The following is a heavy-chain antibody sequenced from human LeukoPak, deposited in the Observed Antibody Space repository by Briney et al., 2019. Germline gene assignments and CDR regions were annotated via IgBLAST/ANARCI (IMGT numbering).Heavy chain of an antibody. D-gene: IGHD2-15*01. CDR2: IEPAGSAT. J-gene: IGHJ5*02. V-gene: IGHV3-7*01. Sequence: PGGSLRLSCGASGFAFSSYWMTWLRQAPGKGLEFVANIEPAGSATYYADSVKGRFTISRDNIKNLLYLQMNSLTAEDSAVYHCGRFGYVSAVDPWGQGALVTVSS. CDR3: GRFGYVSAVDP. CDR1: GFAFSSYW.